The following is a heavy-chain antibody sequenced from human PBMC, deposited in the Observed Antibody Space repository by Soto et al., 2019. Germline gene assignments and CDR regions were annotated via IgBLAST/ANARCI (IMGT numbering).Heavy chain of an antibody. CDR2: IIPIFGTA. J-gene: IGHJ4*02. D-gene: IGHD6-13*01. CDR3: ARGSFPGQLAYYFDY. Sequence: QVQLVQSGAEVKKPGSSVKVSCKASGGTFSSYAISWVRQAPGQGLEWMGGIIPIFGTANYAQKFQGRVTITADESTCTGYMELSSLRSEDTAVYYCARGSFPGQLAYYFDYWGQGTLVTVSS. V-gene: IGHV1-69*01. CDR1: GGTFSSYA.